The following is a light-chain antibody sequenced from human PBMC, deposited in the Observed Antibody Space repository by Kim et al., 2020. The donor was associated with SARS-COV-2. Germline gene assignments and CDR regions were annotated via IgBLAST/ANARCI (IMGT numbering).Light chain of an antibody. CDR3: YSSPDDNVV. J-gene: IGLJ2*01. V-gene: IGLV3-27*01. CDR2: RDS. Sequence: SYELTQPSSVSVSPGQTAKITCSGDALAKNYSRWFQHKAGQAPVLVIYRDSERPSGIPERFSGSSSETTVILTIGGAHVEDEADYYCYSSPDDNVVLGGGTQLTVL. CDR1: ALAKNY.